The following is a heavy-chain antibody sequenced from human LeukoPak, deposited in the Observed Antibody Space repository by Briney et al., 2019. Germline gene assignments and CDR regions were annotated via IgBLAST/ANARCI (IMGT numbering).Heavy chain of an antibody. CDR3: AKDSTYNYGYEDY. CDR2: VRYDGSNT. J-gene: IGHJ4*02. V-gene: IGHV3-30*02. CDR1: GFTFINYG. D-gene: IGHD5-18*01. Sequence: GGSLRLSCAASGFTFINYGMHWVRQAPGKGLEWVAFVRYDGSNTYYADSVKGRFTISRDNSKNTLYLEMDSLRAEDTAVYYCAKDSTYNYGYEDYWGQGTLVTVSS.